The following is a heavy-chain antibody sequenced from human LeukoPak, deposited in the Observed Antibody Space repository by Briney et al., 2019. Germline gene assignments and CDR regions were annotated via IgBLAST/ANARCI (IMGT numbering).Heavy chain of an antibody. V-gene: IGHV3-20*04. CDR3: ARSAAAPYYYYYYMDV. J-gene: IGHJ6*03. Sequence: GGSLRLSCAASGFTFDDYGMSWVRQAPGKGLEWVSGIHWNGGSTGYADSVKGRFTISRDNAKNSLYLQMNSLRAEDTALYYCARSAAAPYYYYYYMDVWGKGTTVTVSS. CDR1: GFTFDDYG. D-gene: IGHD6-13*01. CDR2: IHWNGGST.